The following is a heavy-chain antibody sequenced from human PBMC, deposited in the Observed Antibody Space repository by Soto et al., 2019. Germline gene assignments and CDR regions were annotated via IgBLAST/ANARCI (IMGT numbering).Heavy chain of an antibody. CDR3: AKGGLDTALAGLDFDY. V-gene: IGHV3-23*01. J-gene: IGHJ4*02. CDR1: GFMFSSYA. D-gene: IGHD5-18*01. Sequence: EVQLLESGGGLLQPGGSLRVSCAASGFMFSSYAMSWVRQTPGKGLEWVSSISGSGGSAFYADSVKGRFTISRDNSKSTLSLQMSSLRVEDTAVSYCAKGGLDTALAGLDFDYWGQGTLVTDSS. CDR2: ISGSGGSA.